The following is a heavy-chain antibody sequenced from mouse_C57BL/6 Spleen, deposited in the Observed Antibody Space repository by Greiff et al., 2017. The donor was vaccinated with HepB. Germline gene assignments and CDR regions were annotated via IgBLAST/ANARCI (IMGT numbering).Heavy chain of an antibody. CDR1: GYTFTSYW. Sequence: QVQLQQPGAELVRPGSSVKLSCKASGYTFTSYWMHWVKQRPIQGLEWIGNIDPSDSETHYNQKFKDKATLTVDKSSSTAYMPLSSLTSEDSAVYYGASVGSNYGFAYWGQGTLVTVSA. CDR3: ASVGSNYGFAY. V-gene: IGHV1-52*01. CDR2: IDPSDSET. D-gene: IGHD2-5*01. J-gene: IGHJ3*01.